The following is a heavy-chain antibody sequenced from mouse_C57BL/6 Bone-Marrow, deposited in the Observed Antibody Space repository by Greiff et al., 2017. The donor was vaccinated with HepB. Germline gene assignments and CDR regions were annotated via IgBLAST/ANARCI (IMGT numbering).Heavy chain of an antibody. CDR3: ARYPLTTVVVDWYFDV. CDR2: IWTGGGT. CDR1: GFSLTSYA. D-gene: IGHD1-1*01. Sequence: VKLMESGPGLVAPSQSLSITCTVSGFSLTSYAISWVRQPPGKGLEWLGVIWTGGGTNYNSALITRLSISKDNSKSQVFLQMNSLQTDDTARYYFARYPLTTVVVDWYFDVWGTGTTVTVSS. J-gene: IGHJ1*03. V-gene: IGHV2-9-1*01.